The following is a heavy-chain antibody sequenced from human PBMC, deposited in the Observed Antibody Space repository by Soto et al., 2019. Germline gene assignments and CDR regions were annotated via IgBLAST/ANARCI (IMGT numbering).Heavy chain of an antibody. CDR2: PIPMFGTT. D-gene: IGHD3-22*01. CDR3: TRCGIRYHSIGYYLGIDGMDV. CDR1: GGTFNSYA. J-gene: IGHJ6*02. Sequence: QVQLVQSGAEVKKPESSVRVSCKASGGTFNSYAITWVRQAPGQVLEWMGGPIPMFGTTNYAEKFQGRVTISADESTNTAYMELSSLRSEDTAVYYCTRCGIRYHSIGYYLGIDGMDVWGQGTTVIVSS. V-gene: IGHV1-69*12.